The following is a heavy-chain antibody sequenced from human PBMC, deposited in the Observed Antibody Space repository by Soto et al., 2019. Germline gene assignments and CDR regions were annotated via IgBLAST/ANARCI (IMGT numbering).Heavy chain of an antibody. V-gene: IGHV1-8*01. CDR1: GYTFTSYD. CDR2: MNPNSGNT. J-gene: IGHJ6*02. CDR3: ARASDDFWSGYYGMDV. Sequence: PSVKVSCKASGYTFTSYDINWVRQATGQGLEWMGWMNPNSGNTGYAQKFQGRVTMTRNTSISTAYMELSSLRSEDTAVYYCARASDDFWSGYYGMDVWGQGTTVTVSS. D-gene: IGHD3-3*01.